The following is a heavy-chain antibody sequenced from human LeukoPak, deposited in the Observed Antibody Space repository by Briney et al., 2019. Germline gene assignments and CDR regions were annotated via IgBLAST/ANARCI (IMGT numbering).Heavy chain of an antibody. CDR3: ARGASDPVWFDP. Sequence: SVKVSCKASVGTFSSYPISWVRQAPGQGLEWMGGIIPIFGTANYAKKFQGRVTITAEESTSTAYMELSSLRSEDTAVYYCARGASDPVWFDPWGQGTLVTVSS. J-gene: IGHJ5*02. V-gene: IGHV1-69*13. CDR1: VGTFSSYP. CDR2: IIPIFGTA.